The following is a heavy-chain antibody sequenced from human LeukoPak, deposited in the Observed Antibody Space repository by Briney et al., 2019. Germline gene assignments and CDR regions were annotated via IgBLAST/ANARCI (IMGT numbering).Heavy chain of an antibody. CDR3: ARDLVYPYSSGWYNWFDP. Sequence: SETLSLTCTVSGGSISSYYWSWIRQPPGKGLEWIGYIYYSGSTNYNPSLKSRVTISVDTSKNQFSLKLSSVTAADTAVYYCARDLVYPYSSGWYNWFDPWGQGTLVTAAS. CDR1: GGSISSYY. J-gene: IGHJ5*02. V-gene: IGHV4-59*01. CDR2: IYYSGST. D-gene: IGHD6-19*01.